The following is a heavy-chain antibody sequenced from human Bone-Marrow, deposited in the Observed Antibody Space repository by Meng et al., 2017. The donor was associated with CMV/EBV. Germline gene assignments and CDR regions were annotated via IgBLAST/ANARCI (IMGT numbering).Heavy chain of an antibody. CDR3: AKDIWHCSSTSCPYYYYYGMDV. V-gene: IGHV3-30*02. CDR2: IRYDGSNK. J-gene: IGHJ6*02. Sequence: GGSLRLSCAASGFIFSNYGMHWVRQAPGKGLEWVAFIRYDGSNKYYADSVKGRFTISRDNSKSTLYLQMNSLRAEDTAVYYCAKDIWHCSSTSCPYYYYYGMDVWGQGTTVTVSS. D-gene: IGHD2-2*01. CDR1: GFIFSNYG.